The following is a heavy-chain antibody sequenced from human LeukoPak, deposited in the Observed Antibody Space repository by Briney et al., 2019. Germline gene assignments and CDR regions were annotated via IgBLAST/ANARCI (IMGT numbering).Heavy chain of an antibody. CDR3: ARLYSAYDFRGDY. J-gene: IGHJ4*02. CDR2: IYPGDSGT. V-gene: IGHV5-51*01. Sequence: GESLKISCKGSGYTFSTYWIGWVRQMPGKGLEWMGIIYPGDSGTRYSPSFQGQVTISADKSISTAYLQWSSLKASDTAMYYCARLYSAYDFRGDYWGQGALVTVSS. D-gene: IGHD5-12*01. CDR1: GYTFSTYW.